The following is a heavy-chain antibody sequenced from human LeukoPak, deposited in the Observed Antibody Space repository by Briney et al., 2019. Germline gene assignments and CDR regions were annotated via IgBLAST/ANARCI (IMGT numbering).Heavy chain of an antibody. Sequence: PGGSLRLSCSASGFTFSSYSMHWVRQAPGKGLEYVSAISSSGGTTYYADSVKGSFTISRDNSKSTLYLQMSSLRTEDTAVYYCVKNSGSCYHFDYWGQGTLVTVSS. D-gene: IGHD1-26*01. J-gene: IGHJ4*02. CDR1: GFTFSSYS. V-gene: IGHV3-64D*09. CDR3: VKNSGSCYHFDY. CDR2: ISSSGGTT.